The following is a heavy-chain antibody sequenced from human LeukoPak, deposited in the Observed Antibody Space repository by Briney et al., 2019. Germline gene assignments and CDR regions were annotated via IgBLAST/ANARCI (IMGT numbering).Heavy chain of an antibody. J-gene: IGHJ6*02. V-gene: IGHV3-30*03. CDR2: ISYDGSNK. CDR1: GFTFSSYV. Sequence: GGSLRLSCAASGFTFSSYVMHWVRQAPGKGLEWVAVISYDGSNKYYADSVKGRFTISRDNSKNTLYLQMNSLRAEDTAVYYCAFSGGTAMSDYYYGMDVWGQGTTVTVSS. CDR3: AFSGGTAMSDYYYGMDV. D-gene: IGHD5-18*01.